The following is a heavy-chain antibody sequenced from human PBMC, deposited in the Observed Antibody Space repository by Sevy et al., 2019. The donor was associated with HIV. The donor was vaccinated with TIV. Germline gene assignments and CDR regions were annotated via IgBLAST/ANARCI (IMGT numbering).Heavy chain of an antibody. CDR3: ARRPTSTGPPRFDY. CDR2: ISSTSTYT. CDR1: GFIFSDYN. Sequence: GGSLRLSCAASGFIFSDYNMGWIRQAPGKGLEWVSYISSTSTYTKYADSVKGRFTISRDNAKNSLFLQMNSLRAEDTAVYYCARRPTSTGPPRFDYRGQGTLVTVSS. D-gene: IGHD2-8*02. V-gene: IGHV3-11*06. J-gene: IGHJ4*02.